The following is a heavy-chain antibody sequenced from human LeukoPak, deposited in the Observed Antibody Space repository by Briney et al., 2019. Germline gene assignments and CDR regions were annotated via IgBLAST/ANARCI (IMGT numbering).Heavy chain of an antibody. D-gene: IGHD2-15*01. CDR3: ARDILVVRADWFDP. J-gene: IGHJ5*02. CDR2: INHSGST. Sequence: SETLSLTCAVYGGSFSGYYWSWIRQPPGKGLEWIGEINHSGSTNYNPSLQSRVTISVDTSKNQFSLKLSSVTAADTAVYYCARDILVVRADWFDPWGQGTLVTVSS. V-gene: IGHV4-34*01. CDR1: GGSFSGYY.